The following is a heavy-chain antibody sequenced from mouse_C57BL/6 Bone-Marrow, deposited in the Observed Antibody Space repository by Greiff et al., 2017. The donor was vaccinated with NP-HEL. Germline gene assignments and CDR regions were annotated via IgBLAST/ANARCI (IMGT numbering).Heavy chain of an antibody. D-gene: IGHD2-1*01. CDR3: ARAGNQFLYYAMDY. J-gene: IGHJ4*01. CDR2: INPNNGGT. V-gene: IGHV1-18*01. CDR1: GYTFTDYN. Sequence: EVQLQQSGPELVKPGASVKIPCKASGYTFTDYNMDWVKQSHGKSLEWIGDINPNNGGTIYNQKFKGKATLTVDKSSSTAYMELRSLTSEDTAVYYCARAGNQFLYYAMDYWGQGTSVTVSS.